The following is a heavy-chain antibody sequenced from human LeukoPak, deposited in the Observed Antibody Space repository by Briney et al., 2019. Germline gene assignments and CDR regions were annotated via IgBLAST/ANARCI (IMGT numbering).Heavy chain of an antibody. J-gene: IGHJ4*02. V-gene: IGHV1-8*03. Sequence: ASVKVSCKASGYTFTSYDINWVRQATGQGLEWMGWMNPNSGNTGYAQKFQGRVTITRNTSISTAYMELSSLRSEDTAVYYCARGADDYSNYDLSYWGQGTLVTVSS. CDR2: MNPNSGNT. CDR3: ARGADDYSNYDLSY. CDR1: GYTFTSYD. D-gene: IGHD4-11*01.